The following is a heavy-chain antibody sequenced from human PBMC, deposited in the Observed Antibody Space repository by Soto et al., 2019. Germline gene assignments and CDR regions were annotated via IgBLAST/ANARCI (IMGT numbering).Heavy chain of an antibody. V-gene: IGHV4-39*01. CDR3: ARLAYSHYST. J-gene: IGHJ4*02. CDR2: IYYSGTT. Sequence: SETLSLTCTVSGGYIKVGGYYWGWIRQPPGKGLEWVATIYYSGTTYYNPSLKSRLTISLDTSRNQFSLDLTSVTAADTAVYYCARLAYSHYSTWGQGTLVTVSS. D-gene: IGHD5-12*01. CDR1: GGYIKVGGYY.